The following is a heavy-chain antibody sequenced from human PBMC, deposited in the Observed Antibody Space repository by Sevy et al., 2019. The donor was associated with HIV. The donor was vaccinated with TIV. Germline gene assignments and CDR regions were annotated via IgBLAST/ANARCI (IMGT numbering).Heavy chain of an antibody. CDR2: IKQGGTEA. D-gene: IGHD3-16*01. CDR1: GFTFSTYW. J-gene: IGHJ4*02. CDR3: ARGLADWGSFHYSL. V-gene: IGHV3-7*01. Sequence: GGSLRLPCAASGFTFSTYWMTWVRQAPGKGLEWVAYIKQGGTEAYYVDAVRGRFTVSRDNSQKSFFLQMTSLRDEDTAVYYCARGLADWGSFHYSLWGQGTPVTVSS.